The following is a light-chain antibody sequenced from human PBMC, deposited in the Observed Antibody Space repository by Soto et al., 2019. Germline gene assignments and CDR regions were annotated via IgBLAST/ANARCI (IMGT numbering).Light chain of an antibody. CDR1: QSVTNNY. J-gene: IGKJ4*01. Sequence: EIVLTQSPGTLSLSPGERATLSCRASQSVTNNYLAWYQQRPGQAPRLLMYGASSRAIGIPDRFSGSGSGTDFTLTISRLEPEDFAVYFCQQYGSSPRTFGGGTRWIS. CDR2: GAS. CDR3: QQYGSSPRT. V-gene: IGKV3-20*01.